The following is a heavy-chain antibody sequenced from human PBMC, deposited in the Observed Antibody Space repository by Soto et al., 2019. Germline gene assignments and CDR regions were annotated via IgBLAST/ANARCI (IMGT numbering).Heavy chain of an antibody. CDR2: ISAYNGNT. CDR3: ARDLGIAAAGRPPALLGY. D-gene: IGHD6-13*01. CDR1: GYTFTSYG. V-gene: IGHV1-18*04. Sequence: ASVKVSCKASGYTFTSYGISWVRQAPGQGLEWMGWISAYNGNTNYAQKLQGRVTMTTDTSTSTAYMEPRSLRSDDTAVYYCARDLGIAAAGRPPALLGYWGQGTPVTVSS. J-gene: IGHJ4*02.